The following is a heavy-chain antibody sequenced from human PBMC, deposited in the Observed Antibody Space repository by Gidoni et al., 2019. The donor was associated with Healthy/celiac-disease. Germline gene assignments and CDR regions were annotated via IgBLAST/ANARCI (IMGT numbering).Heavy chain of an antibody. J-gene: IGHJ4*02. D-gene: IGHD3-3*01. Sequence: GKGLEWVGFIRSKAYGGTTEYAASVKGRFTISRDDSKSIAYLQMNSLKTEDTAVYYCTRGTPGVDYWGQGTLVTVSS. CDR3: TRGTPGVDY. V-gene: IGHV3-49*02. CDR2: IRSKAYGGTT.